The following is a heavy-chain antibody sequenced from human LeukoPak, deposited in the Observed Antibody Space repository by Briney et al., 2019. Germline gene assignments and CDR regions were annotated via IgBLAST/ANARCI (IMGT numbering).Heavy chain of an antibody. J-gene: IGHJ4*02. V-gene: IGHV4-34*01. D-gene: IGHD4-17*01. CDR2: INHSGST. CDR1: GGSFSGYY. CDR3: ARGAGPYGDYYFDY. Sequence: SETLSLTCAVYGGSFSGYYWSWIRQPPGKGLEWIGEINHSGSTNYNPSLKSRVTISVDTSKNQFSLKLSSVTAADTAVYYCARGAGPYGDYYFDYWGQGTLVTVSS.